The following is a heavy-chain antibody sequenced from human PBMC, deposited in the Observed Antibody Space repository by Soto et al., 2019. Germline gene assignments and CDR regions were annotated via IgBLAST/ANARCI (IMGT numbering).Heavy chain of an antibody. J-gene: IGHJ4*02. CDR3: ARGGAGAALWD. CDR2: INHSGST. D-gene: IGHD1-26*01. CDR1: GGSFSGYY. V-gene: IGHV4-34*01. Sequence: QVQLQQWGAGLLKPSETLSLTCAVYGGSFSGYYWSWIRQPPGEGLEWIGEINHSGSTNYNPSLTSRVTISVDTSNNQFSLTRSSVTAADTAVYYCARGGAGAALWDWGQGTLVTGSS.